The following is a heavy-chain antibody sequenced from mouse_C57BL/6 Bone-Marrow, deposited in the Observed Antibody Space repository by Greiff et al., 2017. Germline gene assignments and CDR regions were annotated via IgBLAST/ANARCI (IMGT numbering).Heavy chain of an antibody. CDR3: APYEYDGYAMDY. J-gene: IGHJ4*01. CDR1: GFSLTSYG. V-gene: IGHV2-4*01. Sequence: VQLQQSGPGLVQPSQSLSITCTVSGFSLTSYGVHWVRQPPGKGLEWLGVLWSGGSTDYNAAFISRLSISKDNSKSQVFFKMNSLQADDTAIYYWAPYEYDGYAMDYWGQGTSVPVSS. D-gene: IGHD2-4*01. CDR2: LWSGGST.